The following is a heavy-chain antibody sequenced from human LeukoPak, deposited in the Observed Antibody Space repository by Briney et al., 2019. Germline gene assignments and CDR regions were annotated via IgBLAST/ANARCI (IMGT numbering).Heavy chain of an antibody. CDR3: ARVDLRAAYFDC. V-gene: IGHV4-4*07. J-gene: IGHJ4*02. Sequence: SETLSLTCTVSGGSISSYYWSWIRQPAGKGLEWIGRIYTSRSTGYNPSLKSRVTMSVDTSKNQFSLKLSSVTAADTAVYYCARVDLRAAYFDCWGQGTLVTVSS. CDR2: IYTSRST. D-gene: IGHD2-15*01. CDR1: GGSISSYY.